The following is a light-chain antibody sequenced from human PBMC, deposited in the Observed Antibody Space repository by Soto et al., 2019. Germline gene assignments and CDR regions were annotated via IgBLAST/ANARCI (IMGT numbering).Light chain of an antibody. CDR3: QQYGSSGT. Sequence: EIVLTQSPGTLSLSPVQRATLSCRRSQSVSANYLAWYQQKPGQAPRLLIDGASSRATGIPDRFSGSGSGTDFTLTISRLAPEDFAVYYCQQYGSSGTFGQGTKVDIK. CDR2: GAS. V-gene: IGKV3-20*01. J-gene: IGKJ1*01. CDR1: QSVSANY.